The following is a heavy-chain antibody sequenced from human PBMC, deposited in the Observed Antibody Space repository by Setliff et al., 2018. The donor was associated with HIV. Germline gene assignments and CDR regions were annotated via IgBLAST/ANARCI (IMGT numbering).Heavy chain of an antibody. CDR1: GGSINGHS. Sequence: ETLSLTCTVSGGSINGHSWSWIRQPPGKVLEWIGYIDHSETTNYNPSLKSRLTISIDTSKTQFSLNLSSVTAEDTAVYYCATDGIGGWLRPLPDYWGQGTLVTVSS. J-gene: IGHJ4*02. CDR3: ATDGIGGWLRPLPDY. V-gene: IGHV4-59*11. D-gene: IGHD5-12*01. CDR2: IDHSETT.